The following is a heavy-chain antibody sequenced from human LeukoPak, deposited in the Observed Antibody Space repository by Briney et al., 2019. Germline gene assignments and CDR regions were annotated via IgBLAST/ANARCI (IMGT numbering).Heavy chain of an antibody. CDR2: ISSSSSYI. V-gene: IGHV3-21*01. Sequence: GGSLRLSCAASGFTLSSYSMNWVRQAPGKGLEWVSSISSSSSYIYYADSVKGRFTISRDNAKNSLYLQMNSLRAEDTAVYYCARDLTTTYMNYYDSSGYVDYWGQGTLVTVSS. CDR3: ARDLTTTYMNYYDSSGYVDY. D-gene: IGHD3-22*01. J-gene: IGHJ4*02. CDR1: GFTLSSYS.